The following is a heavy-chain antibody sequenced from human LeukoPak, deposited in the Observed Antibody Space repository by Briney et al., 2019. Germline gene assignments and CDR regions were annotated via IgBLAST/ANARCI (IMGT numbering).Heavy chain of an antibody. D-gene: IGHD6-19*01. V-gene: IGHV1-2*02. CDR2: INPNSGGT. CDR3: AMSSYSSGWYLDY. Sequence: ASVTVSCKASVYTFTGYYMHWVRQAPGQGLEWMGWINPNSGGTNYAQKFQGRVTMTRDTSISTAYMELSRLRSDDTAVYYCAMSSYSSGWYLDYWGQGTLVTVSS. J-gene: IGHJ4*02. CDR1: VYTFTGYY.